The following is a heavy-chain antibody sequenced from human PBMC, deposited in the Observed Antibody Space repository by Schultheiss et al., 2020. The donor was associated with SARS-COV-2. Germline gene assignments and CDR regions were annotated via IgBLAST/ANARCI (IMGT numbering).Heavy chain of an antibody. Sequence: GGSLRLSCAASGFTFSSYSMNWVRQAPGKGLEWVSYISSSSSTIYYADSVKGRFTISRDNAKNSLYLQMNSLRAEDTAVYYCASSPLTSTYYDFWSGYGWFDPWGQGTLVTVSS. D-gene: IGHD3-3*01. CDR1: GFTFSSYS. V-gene: IGHV3-48*01. CDR3: ASSPLTSTYYDFWSGYGWFDP. J-gene: IGHJ5*02. CDR2: ISSSSSTI.